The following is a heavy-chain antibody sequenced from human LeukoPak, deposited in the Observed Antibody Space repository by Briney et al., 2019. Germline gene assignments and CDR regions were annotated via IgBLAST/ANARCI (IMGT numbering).Heavy chain of an antibody. CDR1: GFTFSTYG. CDR2: IRHDGSET. J-gene: IGHJ6*02. D-gene: IGHD1-1*01. V-gene: IGHV3-33*08. Sequence: GGSLRLSCAASGFTFSTYGMHWLRQAPGKGPESVALIRHDGSETYHAESVKGRFTISRDDSKNTFYLQMNSPRAEDTAVYYCATYTNWVAGDVWGQGTSVSVSS. CDR3: ATYTNWVAGDV.